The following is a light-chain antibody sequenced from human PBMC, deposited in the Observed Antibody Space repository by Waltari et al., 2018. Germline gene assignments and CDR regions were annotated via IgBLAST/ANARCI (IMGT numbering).Light chain of an antibody. V-gene: IGKV1-5*03. CDR3: QQYNSYST. CDR2: AAS. CDR1: QSVSVW. J-gene: IGKJ1*01. Sequence: DVQMTQSPSTLSASVGDSVTITCRASQSVSVWLAWYQQKPGKAPKLLIYAASSLESGVPSRFSGSGSGTEFTLTISGLQPDDVATYYCQQYNSYSTFGQGTKVEIK.